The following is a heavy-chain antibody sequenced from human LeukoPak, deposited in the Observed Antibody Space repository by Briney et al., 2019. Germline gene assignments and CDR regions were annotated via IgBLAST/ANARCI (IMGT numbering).Heavy chain of an antibody. CDR2: IYYSGST. CDR1: GYSISSGYY. Sequence: PSKTLSLTCTVSGYSISSGYYWTWIRQPPGKGLEWIGYIYYSGSTNYNPSLKSRVTISLDPSKTQFSLKLNSVTAADTAVYFCARGEMATIFLWGQGTLVTVSS. V-gene: IGHV4-61*01. D-gene: IGHD5-24*01. CDR3: ARGEMATIFL. J-gene: IGHJ4*02.